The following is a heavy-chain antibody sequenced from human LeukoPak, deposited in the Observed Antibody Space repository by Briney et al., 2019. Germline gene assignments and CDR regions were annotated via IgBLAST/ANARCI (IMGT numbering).Heavy chain of an antibody. D-gene: IGHD1-1*01. J-gene: IGHJ6*02. CDR3: ARRGTSYYYGMDV. CDR2: INHSGGT. Sequence: PSETLSLTCAVYGGSFSGYYWSWIRQPPGKGLEWIGEINHSGGTNYNPSLKSRVTISVDTSKNQFSLKLSSVTAADTAVYYCARRGTSYYYGMDVWGQGTTVTVSS. V-gene: IGHV4-34*01. CDR1: GGSFSGYY.